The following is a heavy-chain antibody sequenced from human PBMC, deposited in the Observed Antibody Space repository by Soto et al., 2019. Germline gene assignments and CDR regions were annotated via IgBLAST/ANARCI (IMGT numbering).Heavy chain of an antibody. D-gene: IGHD2-15*01. J-gene: IGHJ6*02. CDR1: GFTFSSYG. CDR3: AKDKWPCSGGSCYSHYGMDV. V-gene: IGHV3-30*18. Sequence: QVQLVESGGGVVQPGRSLRLSCAASGFTFSSYGMHWVRQAPSKGLEWVAVISYDGSNKYYADSVKGRFTISRDNSKNTLHLQMNSLRAEDTAVYYCAKDKWPCSGGSCYSHYGMDVWGQGTTVTVSS. CDR2: ISYDGSNK.